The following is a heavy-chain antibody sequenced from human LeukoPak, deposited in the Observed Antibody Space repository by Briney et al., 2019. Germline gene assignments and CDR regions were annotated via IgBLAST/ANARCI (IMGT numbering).Heavy chain of an antibody. Sequence: PGRSLRLSCAASGFTFSSCGMHWVRQAPGKGLEWVAVISYDGSNKYYADSVKGRFTISRDNPKNTLYLQMNSLRAEDTAVYYCAKESWLAEHFSYYFDYWGQGTLVTVSS. CDR2: ISYDGSNK. J-gene: IGHJ4*02. D-gene: IGHD6-19*01. CDR3: AKESWLAEHFSYYFDY. CDR1: GFTFSSCG. V-gene: IGHV3-30*18.